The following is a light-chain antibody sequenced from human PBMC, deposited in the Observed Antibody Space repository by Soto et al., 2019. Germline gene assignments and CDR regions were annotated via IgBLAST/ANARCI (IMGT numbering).Light chain of an antibody. Sequence: VLTQSTASLSLSPGERATLSCRASQSVDSYLVWYQQKPGQAPRLLIFGASNRATGIPARFSGSGSGTDFTLTINSLEPDDFAVYYCQQRDSWPITFGQGTLLEIK. J-gene: IGKJ5*01. CDR3: QQRDSWPIT. CDR1: QSVDSY. CDR2: GAS. V-gene: IGKV3-11*01.